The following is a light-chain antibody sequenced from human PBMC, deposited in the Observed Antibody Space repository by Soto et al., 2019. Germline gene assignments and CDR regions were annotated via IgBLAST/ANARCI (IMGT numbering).Light chain of an antibody. CDR3: QKYSSVPV. CDR1: QGIRNY. J-gene: IGKJ3*01. CDR2: AAS. Sequence: DIQMTQSPTSLSASVGDRVTITCRASQGIRNYVAWYQQIPGKAPKLLIYAASTLQSGVPSRFSGSGSGTDFPLTINGLQPDDVATYTCQKYSSVPVFGPGTKVEIK. V-gene: IGKV1-27*01.